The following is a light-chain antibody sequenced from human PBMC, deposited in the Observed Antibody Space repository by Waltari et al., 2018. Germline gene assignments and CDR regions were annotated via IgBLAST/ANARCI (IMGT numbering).Light chain of an antibody. CDR2: DSS. CDR3: QQYENSPLT. Sequence: EVILTQSPDTLSLSPGARATLSCRASQNITTNYLAWYQQKPGLAPRLPIYDSSSRATGVPDRFSGSGSGTDFTLTIGRLEPEDYAVYYCQQYENSPLTFGGGTQVETK. V-gene: IGKV3-20*01. CDR1: QNITTNY. J-gene: IGKJ4*01.